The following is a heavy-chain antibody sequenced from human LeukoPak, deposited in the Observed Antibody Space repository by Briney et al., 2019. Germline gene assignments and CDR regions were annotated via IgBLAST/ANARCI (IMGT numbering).Heavy chain of an antibody. D-gene: IGHD3-22*01. V-gene: IGHV4-38-2*02. J-gene: IGHJ3*02. Sequence: SETLSLTCTVSVYSISSGYYWGWIRQPPGKGLEWIGSIYHSGSTYYNPSLKSRVTISVDTSKNQFSLKLSSVTAADTAVYYCASWGYYYDSSGYYRGGAFDIWGQGTMVTVSS. CDR3: ASWGYYYDSSGYYRGGAFDI. CDR2: IYHSGST. CDR1: VYSISSGYY.